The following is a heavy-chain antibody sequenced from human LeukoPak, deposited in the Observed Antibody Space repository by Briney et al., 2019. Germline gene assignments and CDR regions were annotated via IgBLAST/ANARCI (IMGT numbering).Heavy chain of an antibody. Sequence: PGRSLRLSCAASGFTFSSYAMHWVRQAPGKGLEWVAYIRYDESNKNYADSVKGRFTISRDNSKKMLYLQMNSLRAEDTAVYYCAKASLTIFGVVIDKTTYYFDYWGQGTLVTVSS. CDR3: AKASLTIFGVVIDKTTYYFDY. CDR1: GFTFSSYA. J-gene: IGHJ4*02. V-gene: IGHV3-30-3*01. D-gene: IGHD3-3*01. CDR2: IRYDESNK.